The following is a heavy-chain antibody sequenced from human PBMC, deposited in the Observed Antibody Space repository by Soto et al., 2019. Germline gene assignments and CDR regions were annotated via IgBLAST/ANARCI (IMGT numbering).Heavy chain of an antibody. Sequence: GGSLRLSCAASGLTFSSYSMNWVRQAPGKGLEWVSYISSSSSTIYYADSVKGRFTISRDNAKNSLYLQMNSLRAEDTAVYYCARDLGDYYGSGSYYKPCFDYWGQGTLVTVSS. V-gene: IGHV3-48*01. D-gene: IGHD3-10*01. CDR2: ISSSSSTI. J-gene: IGHJ4*02. CDR3: ARDLGDYYGSGSYYKPCFDY. CDR1: GLTFSSYS.